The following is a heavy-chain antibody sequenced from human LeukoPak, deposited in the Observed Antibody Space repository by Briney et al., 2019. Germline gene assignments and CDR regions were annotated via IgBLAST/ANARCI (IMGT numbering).Heavy chain of an antibody. CDR1: GGYVSSSSFH. J-gene: IGHJ3*02. D-gene: IGHD6-6*01. CDR2: VYYDDST. V-gene: IGHV4-39*07. CDR3: ARDHSSSSWMDSFEI. Sequence: PSETLSLTCNVSGGYVSSSSFHWGWIRQPPGKGPEWIGNVYYDDSTYYNPSLKSRVTISVDTSKNQFSLKVTSVTAADTAVYYCARDHSSSSWMDSFEIWGPGTKVTVSS.